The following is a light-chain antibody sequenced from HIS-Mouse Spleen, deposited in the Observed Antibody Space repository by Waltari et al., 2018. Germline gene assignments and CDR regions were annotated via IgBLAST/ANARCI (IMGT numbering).Light chain of an antibody. CDR3: SSYTSSSTRV. Sequence: QSALTQPASVSGSPGQSITISCTGTSSDVGGYNYVSWYQQHPGKAPKRMIYDVSNRASGVSNRFSGSKSGNTASLTISGLQAEDEADYYCSSYTSSSTRVFGGGTKLTVL. V-gene: IGLV2-14*03. J-gene: IGLJ3*02. CDR2: DVS. CDR1: SSDVGGYNY.